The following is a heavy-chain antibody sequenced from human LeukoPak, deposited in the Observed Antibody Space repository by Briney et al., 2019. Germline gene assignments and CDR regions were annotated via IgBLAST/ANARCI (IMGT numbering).Heavy chain of an antibody. Sequence: TGGSLRLSCAVSGFIVSSNYMSWVRQAPGKGLESVSVISGGGTTYYADSVKGRFTMSRDNSKNTLYLHMNSLRADDTAVYFCARRGSNREDCSRTDCYGYGMDVWGQGTLVTVSS. J-gene: IGHJ6*02. CDR2: ISGGGTT. D-gene: IGHD2-2*01. V-gene: IGHV3-53*01. CDR1: GFIVSSNY. CDR3: ARRGSNREDCSRTDCYGYGMDV.